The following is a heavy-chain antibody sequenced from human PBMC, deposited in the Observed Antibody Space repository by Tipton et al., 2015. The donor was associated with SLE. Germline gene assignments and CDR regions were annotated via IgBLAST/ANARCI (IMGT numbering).Heavy chain of an antibody. CDR1: GFTFSSYE. D-gene: IGHD6-13*01. J-gene: IGHJ5*02. Sequence: SLRLSCAASGFTFSSYEMNWVRQAPGKGLEWVSYISSSGSTIYYADSVKGRFTISRDNAKNSLYLQMNSLRAEDTAVYYCARFNSSSWWDNWFDPWGQGTLVTVSS. V-gene: IGHV3-48*03. CDR3: ARFNSSSWWDNWFDP. CDR2: ISSSGSTI.